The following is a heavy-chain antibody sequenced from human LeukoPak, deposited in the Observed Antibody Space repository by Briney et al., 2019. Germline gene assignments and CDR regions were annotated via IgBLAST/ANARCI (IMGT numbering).Heavy chain of an antibody. D-gene: IGHD2/OR15-2a*01. CDR3: ARVLSPGAFDI. J-gene: IGHJ3*02. CDR2: IIPIFGTA. Sequence: GASVKVSCKAAGGTFSSYAISRVRQAPGQGLEWMGGIIPIFGTANYAQKFQGKVTITADESTSTAYMELSSLRSEDTAVYYCARVLSPGAFDIWGQGTMVTVSS. CDR1: GGTFSSYA. V-gene: IGHV1-69*13.